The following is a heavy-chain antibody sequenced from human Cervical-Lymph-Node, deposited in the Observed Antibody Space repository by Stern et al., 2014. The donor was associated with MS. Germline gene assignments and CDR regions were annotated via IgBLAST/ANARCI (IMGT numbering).Heavy chain of an antibody. CDR2: IDWDDDK. Sequence: QVTLRESGPALVKPTQTLTLTCTFSGFSLSTSGMRVSWIRQPPGKALEWLARIDWDDDKFYSTSLKTRLTTSKDTSKNQVVLTMTNMDPVDTATYYCARMGYGSSWGGGFDYWGQGTLVTVSS. CDR1: GFSLSTSGMR. V-gene: IGHV2-70*04. J-gene: IGHJ4*02. CDR3: ARMGYGSSWGGGFDY. D-gene: IGHD6-13*01.